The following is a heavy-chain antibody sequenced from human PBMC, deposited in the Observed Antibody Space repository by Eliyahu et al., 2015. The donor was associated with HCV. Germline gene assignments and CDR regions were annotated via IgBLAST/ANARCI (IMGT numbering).Heavy chain of an antibody. D-gene: IGHD2-15*01. Sequence: EVQLVESGGGLVQPGGSLXLSCAASGFTFSHYTINWVRRLAPGMRLEXXVSYISSSSGVTYYADSVKGRFTISRDNAKNSLYLQMNSLRDEDTAVYYCARGGGRGCSGGTCYTDYFDYWGPGTLVTVSS. CDR1: GFTFSHYT. CDR3: ARGGGRGCSGGTCYTDYFDY. CDR2: ISSSSGVT. J-gene: IGHJ4*02. V-gene: IGHV3-48*02.